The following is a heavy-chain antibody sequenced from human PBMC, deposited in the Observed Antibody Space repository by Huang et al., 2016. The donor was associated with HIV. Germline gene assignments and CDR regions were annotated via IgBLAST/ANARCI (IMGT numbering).Heavy chain of an antibody. Sequence: EVQLVDSGGGLVKPGGSLRLSCAASGFCLVSFNRFWVRQIPAKGLRWVASISPSSGFIEYADSVKGRFSISRDNAKNSLYLQMNSLRGEDTAVYYCVKDRGQQLSPFDSWGQGTLVTVSS. CDR1: GFCLVSFN. J-gene: IGHJ4*02. D-gene: IGHD6-13*01. V-gene: IGHV3-21*01. CDR2: ISPSSGFI. CDR3: VKDRGQQLSPFDS.